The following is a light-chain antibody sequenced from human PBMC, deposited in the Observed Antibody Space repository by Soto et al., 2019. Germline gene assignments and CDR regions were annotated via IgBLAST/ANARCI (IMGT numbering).Light chain of an antibody. CDR2: DVT. CDR1: SSDVGTYNY. Sequence: QSALTQPRSVSGSPGQSVTISCTGTSSDVGTYNYVSWYQQHPGKAPKLIIYDVTKWPSGVPDRFSGSKSGNTASLTISGLQDEDEADYYGCSYAGSYTQVFGTGTKVTVL. CDR3: CSYAGSYTQV. J-gene: IGLJ1*01. V-gene: IGLV2-11*01.